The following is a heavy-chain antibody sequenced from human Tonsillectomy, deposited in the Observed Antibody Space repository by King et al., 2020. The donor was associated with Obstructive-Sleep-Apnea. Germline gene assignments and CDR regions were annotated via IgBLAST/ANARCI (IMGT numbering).Heavy chain of an antibody. V-gene: IGHV4-39*07. CDR3: VRESRRDSSGYYFRGEDFDY. CDR1: GGSISSSSYY. CDR2: IYYSGST. D-gene: IGHD3-22*01. Sequence: QLQESGPGLVKPSETLSLTCTVSGGSISSSSYYWGWIRQPPGKGLEWIGSIYYSGSTYYNPSLKSRVTISVDTSKNQFSLKLSSVTAADTAVYYCVRESRRDSSGYYFRGEDFDYWGQGTLVTVSS. J-gene: IGHJ4*02.